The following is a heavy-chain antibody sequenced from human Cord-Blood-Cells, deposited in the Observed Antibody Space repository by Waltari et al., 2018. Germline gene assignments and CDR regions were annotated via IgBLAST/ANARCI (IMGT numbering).Heavy chain of an antibody. CDR1: GGTFSSSA. D-gene: IGHD6-19*01. Sequence: QVQLVQSGAEVKKPGSSVKVSCKASGGTFSSSAISWARQAPGQGLGWMGGISPIFGTANYAQKFQGRVTITADESTSTAYMELSSLRSEDTAVYYWARGVAVAGNPYYWGQGTLVTVSS. CDR3: ARGVAVAGNPYY. J-gene: IGHJ4*02. V-gene: IGHV1-69*01. CDR2: ISPIFGTA.